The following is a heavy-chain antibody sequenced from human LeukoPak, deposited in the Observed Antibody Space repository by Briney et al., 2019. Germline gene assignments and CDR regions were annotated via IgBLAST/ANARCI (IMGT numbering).Heavy chain of an antibody. D-gene: IGHD5-12*01. CDR3: AKEGGASRFDY. CDR2: IYGACAGFT. Sequence: GGSLRLSCTTSGFTVNNNYMSWLRQAPGKGRAGVSVIYGACAGFTYYIDSVKGRFNISRHNSRNTVYLQMHSLRAEDTAVYYCAKEGGASRFDYWGQGTLVTVSS. J-gene: IGHJ4*02. CDR1: GFTVNNNY. V-gene: IGHV3-53*01.